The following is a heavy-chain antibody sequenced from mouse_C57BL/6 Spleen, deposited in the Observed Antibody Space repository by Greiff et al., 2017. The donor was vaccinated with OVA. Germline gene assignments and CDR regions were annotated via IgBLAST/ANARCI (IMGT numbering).Heavy chain of an antibody. J-gene: IGHJ4*01. V-gene: IGHV5-6*01. CDR1: GFTFSSYG. CDR3: ARDTTVVYYAMDY. Sequence: EVQLQESGGDLVKPGGSLKLSCAASGFTFSSYGMSWVRQTPDKRLEWVATISSGGSYTYYPDSVKGRVTISRDNAKNTLYLQMSSLKSEDTAMYYCARDTTVVYYAMDYWGQGTSVTVSS. D-gene: IGHD1-1*01. CDR2: ISSGGSYT.